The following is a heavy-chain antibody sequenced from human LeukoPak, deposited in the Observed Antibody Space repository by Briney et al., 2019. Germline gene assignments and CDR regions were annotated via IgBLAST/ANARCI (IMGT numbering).Heavy chain of an antibody. J-gene: IGHJ4*02. CDR3: ARVSYYYDSSGYYYYFDY. CDR1: GYTFTSYG. CDR2: ISAYNGNT. Sequence: GASVKVSCKASGYTFTSYGISWVRQAPGQGLEWMGWISAYNGNTNLAQKLQGRVTMTTDTSTSTAYMELRSLRSDDTAVYYCARVSYYYDSSGYYYYFDYWGQGTLVTVSS. V-gene: IGHV1-18*01. D-gene: IGHD3-22*01.